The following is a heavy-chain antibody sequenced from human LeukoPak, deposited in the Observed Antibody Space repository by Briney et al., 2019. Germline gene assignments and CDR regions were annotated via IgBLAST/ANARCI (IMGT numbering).Heavy chain of an antibody. V-gene: IGHV3-48*01. J-gene: IGHJ3*02. CDR1: GFTFSSYS. D-gene: IGHD3-3*01. CDR3: AKDFWSGYYDAFDI. Sequence: GGSLRLSCAGSGFTFSSYSMNWVRHAPGKGLEWVSYIGHTGSITDYADSVKGRFTISRDNAKNSLYLQMNTLRAEDTAVYYCAKDFWSGYYDAFDIWGQGTMVTVSS. CDR2: IGHTGSIT.